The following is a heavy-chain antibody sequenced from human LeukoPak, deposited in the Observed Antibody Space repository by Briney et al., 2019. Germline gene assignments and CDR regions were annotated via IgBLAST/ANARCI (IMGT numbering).Heavy chain of an antibody. Sequence: PGGSLRLSCAASGFTFSSYAMSWVRQAPGKGLEWVSAISNDGSDTGYADSVKGRFTISRDNAKNTLYLQMNSLRAEDTAVYYCARCSYSGGSCPDYWGQGTLVTVSS. V-gene: IGHV3-74*01. J-gene: IGHJ4*02. D-gene: IGHD2-15*01. CDR3: ARCSYSGGSCPDY. CDR2: ISNDGSDT. CDR1: GFTFSSYA.